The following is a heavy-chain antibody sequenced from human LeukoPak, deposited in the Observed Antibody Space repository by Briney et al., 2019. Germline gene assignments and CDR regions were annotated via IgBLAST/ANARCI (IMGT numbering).Heavy chain of an antibody. CDR1: GGSISSYY. V-gene: IGHV4-59*08. Sequence: SETLSLTCTVSGGSISSYYWSWIRQPPGKGLEWIGYIYYSGSTNYNPSLKSRGTISVDTSKNQFSLKLSSVTAADTAVYYCARLNYYGSGSYYLDIWGQGTMVTVSS. J-gene: IGHJ3*02. CDR2: IYYSGST. D-gene: IGHD3-10*01. CDR3: ARLNYYGSGSYYLDI.